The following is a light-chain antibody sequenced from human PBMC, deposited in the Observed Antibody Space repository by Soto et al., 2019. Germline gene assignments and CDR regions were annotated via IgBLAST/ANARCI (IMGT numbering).Light chain of an antibody. V-gene: IGKV3-15*01. CDR2: GAS. Sequence: EIVMTQSPATLSVTPGERATPSCRASQSVSSDLAWYHQKPGQAPRLLIYGASTRATGIPARFSGSGSGTEFTLTISSLQSEDFAVYYCQQYNNWPRTFGQGTMA. CDR3: QQYNNWPRT. J-gene: IGKJ1*01. CDR1: QSVSSD.